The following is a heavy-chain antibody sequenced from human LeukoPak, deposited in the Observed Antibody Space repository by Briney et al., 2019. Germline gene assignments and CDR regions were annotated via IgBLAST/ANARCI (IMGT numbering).Heavy chain of an antibody. D-gene: IGHD3-16*01. Sequence: PGGSLRLSCAASGFTVSGTHMSWVRQAPGKGLEWVSAMYTGGTRYYADSVMGRFTVSRDSSMNTLFLHMNSLRVDDTAVYYCAKDEATSGGGLASWGQGTLVTVSS. J-gene: IGHJ4*02. CDR1: GFTVSGTH. V-gene: IGHV3-53*01. CDR3: AKDEATSGGGLAS. CDR2: MYTGGTR.